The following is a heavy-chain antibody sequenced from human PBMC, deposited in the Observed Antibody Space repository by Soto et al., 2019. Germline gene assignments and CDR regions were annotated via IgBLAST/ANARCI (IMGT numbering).Heavy chain of an antibody. J-gene: IGHJ6*02. D-gene: IGHD2-2*01. CDR1: GGSFSGYY. CDR3: ARALPVSRYCISIDCPRSGMDV. V-gene: IGHV4-34*01. CDR2: INHSGST. Sequence: SETLSLTCAVYGGSFSGYYWSWVRQPPGKGLEWIAEINHSGSTNYNPSLKSRVTISVDTSKNYFSLKLSFVTAADTAVYYCARALPVSRYCISIDCPRSGMDVWGQGTTVTVYS.